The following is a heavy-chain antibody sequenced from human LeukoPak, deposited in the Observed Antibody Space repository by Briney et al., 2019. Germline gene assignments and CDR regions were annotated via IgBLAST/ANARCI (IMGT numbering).Heavy chain of an antibody. Sequence: AASVKVSCKASGYTFTSYDINWVRQATGQGLEWMGWMNPNSGDAGYAQKFQGRGTMARNTSISTAYMELSSLRSEDSAVYYCARGPVGGFSGMEDWGQGTLVTVSS. J-gene: IGHJ4*02. CDR1: GYTFTSYD. CDR3: ARGPVGGFSGMED. CDR2: MNPNSGDA. V-gene: IGHV1-8*01. D-gene: IGHD3-10*01.